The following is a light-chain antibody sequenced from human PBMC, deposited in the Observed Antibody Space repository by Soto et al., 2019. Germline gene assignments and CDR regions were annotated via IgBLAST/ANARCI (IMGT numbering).Light chain of an antibody. V-gene: IGKV1-5*01. CDR2: DAS. CDR1: QSIDTW. J-gene: IGKJ1*01. Sequence: DIQMTQSPSTLSASVGDRVTITCRASQSIDTWLAWYQQKPGKAPKLLIYDASSLESGVPSRFSGSGSGTEFTLTISSLQPDVFAAYYCQHYNTRTFGQGTKVEI. CDR3: QHYNTRT.